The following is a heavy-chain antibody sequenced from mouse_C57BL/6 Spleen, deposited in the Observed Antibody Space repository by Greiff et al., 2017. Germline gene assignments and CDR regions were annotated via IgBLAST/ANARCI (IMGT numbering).Heavy chain of an antibody. CDR3: ARRAVVADY. V-gene: IGHV1-69*01. CDR1: GYTFTSYW. Sequence: VQLQQPGAELVMPGASVKLSCKASGYTFTSYWMHWVKQRPGQGLEWIGEIDPSDSYTNYNHKFKGKSTLTVDKSSSTAYMQLSSLTSEDSAVYYCARRAVVADYWGQGTTLTVSS. CDR2: IDPSDSYT. J-gene: IGHJ2*01. D-gene: IGHD1-1*01.